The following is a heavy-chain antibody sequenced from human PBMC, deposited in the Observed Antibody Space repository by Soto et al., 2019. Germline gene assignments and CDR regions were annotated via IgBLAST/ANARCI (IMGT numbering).Heavy chain of an antibody. D-gene: IGHD2-15*01. CDR1: GVSIKTNDYY. CDR2: IFYGGST. V-gene: IGHV4-39*01. CDR3: AAFVVPASRNTGFDF. Sequence: SETLSLTCIVSGVSIKTNDYYWGWVRQPPGKGLEWIGNIFYGGSTFYNPSLRTRLSISVDTSKNQFSLRLNSVTAADTAVYYCAAFVVPASRNTGFDFWGKGTLVTVSS. J-gene: IGHJ4*02.